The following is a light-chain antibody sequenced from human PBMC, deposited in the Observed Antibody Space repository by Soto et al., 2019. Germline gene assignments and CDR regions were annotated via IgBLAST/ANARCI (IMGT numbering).Light chain of an antibody. J-gene: IGLJ1*01. CDR3: ISYTSRTTPLYV. Sequence: QSALTQPASVSGSPGQSITISCTGTSSDIGGYNYVSWYQHHPGKAPKLMIYDVTTRPSGVSNRFSGSKSGNTASLTISGRQAEDEADYYCISYTSRTTPLYVFGTGTKLTVL. V-gene: IGLV2-14*03. CDR2: DVT. CDR1: SSDIGGYNY.